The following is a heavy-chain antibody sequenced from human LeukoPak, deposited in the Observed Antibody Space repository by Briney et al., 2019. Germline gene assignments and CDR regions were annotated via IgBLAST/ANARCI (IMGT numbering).Heavy chain of an antibody. CDR1: GFTFSSCE. CDR2: ISRSGSIT. CDR3: ARHENWFLDY. Sequence: GGSLRLSCAASGFTFSSCELSWVRQAPTKGLEWVSYISRSGSITYYADSVKGRFTISRDNAKKSLYLQMNSLRAEDTALYYCARHENWFLDYWGQGALVTVAS. D-gene: IGHD3-9*01. J-gene: IGHJ4*02. V-gene: IGHV3-48*03.